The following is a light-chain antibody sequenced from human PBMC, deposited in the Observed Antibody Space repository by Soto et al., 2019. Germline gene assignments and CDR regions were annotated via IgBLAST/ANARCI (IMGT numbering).Light chain of an antibody. CDR1: QSVDSS. CDR3: QQRGSWPQLT. Sequence: DILLTQSPATLSLSPGERATLSCRASQSVDSSLAWFQQKPGQAPRLLIYDASNRATGIPARFSGSGSGTDFTLTISSLEPEDFAVYYCQQRGSWPQLTFGGGTKVDIK. CDR2: DAS. V-gene: IGKV3-11*01. J-gene: IGKJ4*01.